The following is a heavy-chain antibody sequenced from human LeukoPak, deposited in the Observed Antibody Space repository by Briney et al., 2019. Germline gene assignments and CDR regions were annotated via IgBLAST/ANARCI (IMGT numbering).Heavy chain of an antibody. CDR1: GYTFTSYY. CDR2: INPSGGST. J-gene: IGHJ6*02. Sequence: ASVKVSCKASGYTFTSYYMHWVRQAPGQGLEWMGIINPSGGSTNYAQKFLGRVTLTRDTSTSTVYMELSSLRSEDTAVYYCARDGQWLVPLGYYYYGMDVWGQGTTVTVSS. CDR3: ARDGQWLVPLGYYYYGMDV. V-gene: IGHV1-46*01. D-gene: IGHD6-19*01.